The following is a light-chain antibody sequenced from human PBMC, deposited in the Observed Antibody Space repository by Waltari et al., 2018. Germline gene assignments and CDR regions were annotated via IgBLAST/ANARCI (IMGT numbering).Light chain of an antibody. V-gene: IGLV3-19*01. CDR3: LSRDISSTRF. CDR2: GQD. J-gene: IGLJ2*01. Sequence: SSELTLDPTVSVALGQTVRITCQGDSLRRYSASWYQQRPGQAPVLVFYGQDNRPSGTPDRFSGSTSGDTATLTITGTQAGDEADYYCLSRDISSTRFFGGGTRLTV. CDR1: SLRRYS.